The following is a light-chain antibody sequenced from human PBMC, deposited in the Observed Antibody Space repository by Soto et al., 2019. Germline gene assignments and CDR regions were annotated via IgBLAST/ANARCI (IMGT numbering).Light chain of an antibody. CDR1: QSVSSN. J-gene: IGKJ2*01. CDR2: GAS. CDR3: QQYNNWPPMYT. V-gene: IGKV3-15*01. Sequence: EIVMTQSPATLSVSPGERATLSRRASQSVSSNLAWYQQKPGQAPRLLIYGASTRATGIPARFSGSGSGTDFTLTISSLQSEDFAVYYCQQYNNWPPMYTFGQGTKLEIK.